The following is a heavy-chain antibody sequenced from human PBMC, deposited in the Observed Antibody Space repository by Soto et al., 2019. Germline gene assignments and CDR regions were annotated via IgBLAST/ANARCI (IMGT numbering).Heavy chain of an antibody. CDR2: ISWDGGRT. V-gene: IGHV3-43*01. CDR3: AKDMTAVAGDFLRPIYYGMDV. J-gene: IGHJ6*02. CDR1: GFTFDDYT. Sequence: GGSLRLSCAASGFTFDDYTMHWVRQAPGKGLEWVSLISWDGGRTYYADSVKGRFTISKDNSKNSLYLQMNSLRTEDTALYYCAKDMTAVAGDFLRPIYYGMDVWGQGT. D-gene: IGHD6-19*01.